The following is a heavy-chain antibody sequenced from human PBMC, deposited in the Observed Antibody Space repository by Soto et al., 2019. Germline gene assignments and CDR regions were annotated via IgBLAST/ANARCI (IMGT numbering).Heavy chain of an antibody. Sequence: ASVKVSFTASGGTFSGYAISWVRQAPGQGLEWMGGIIPIFGTANYAQKFQGRVTITADESTSTAYMELSSLRSEDTAVYYCARDKDIVVVVAASVYYYGMDVWGQGTTVTVSS. V-gene: IGHV1-69*13. CDR3: ARDKDIVVVVAASVYYYGMDV. J-gene: IGHJ6*02. CDR1: GGTFSGYA. D-gene: IGHD2-15*01. CDR2: IIPIFGTA.